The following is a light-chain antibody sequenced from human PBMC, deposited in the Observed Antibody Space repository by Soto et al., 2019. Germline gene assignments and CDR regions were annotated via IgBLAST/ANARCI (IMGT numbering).Light chain of an antibody. Sequence: QSVLTQPASVPGSPGQSITISCTGTSSDVGSYNLVSWYQQHPGKAPKLMIYEGSTRPSGVSNRFSGSKSGNTASLTISGLQAEDEADYYCCSYAGSRYVFGTGTKVTVL. J-gene: IGLJ1*01. CDR1: SSDVGSYNL. CDR2: EGS. CDR3: CSYAGSRYV. V-gene: IGLV2-23*01.